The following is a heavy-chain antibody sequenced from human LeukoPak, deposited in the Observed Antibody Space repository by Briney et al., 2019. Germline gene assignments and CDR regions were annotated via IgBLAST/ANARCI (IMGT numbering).Heavy chain of an antibody. CDR3: AKPLYDLWSTYFFDY. V-gene: IGHV1-18*01. CDR2: ISAYNGNT. Sequence: ASVKVSCKASGYTFTSYGISWVRQAPGQGLEWMGWISAYNGNTNYAQKLQGRVTMTTDTSTSTAYMELRSLRSDDTAVYYCAKPLYDLWSTYFFDYWGQGTLVTVSS. D-gene: IGHD3-3*01. CDR1: GYTFTSYG. J-gene: IGHJ4*02.